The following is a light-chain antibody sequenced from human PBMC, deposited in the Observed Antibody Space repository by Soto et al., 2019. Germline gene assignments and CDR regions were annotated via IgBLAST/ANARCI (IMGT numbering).Light chain of an antibody. Sequence: QSVLTQPPSASGTPGQRVTISCSGSSSNIGSKTVNWYQQLPGTAPKLLIYSNYQRPSGVTDLFSGSKSGTSASLAISVLQSEDEAYYYCSAWDASLNGYVFGTGTKLTVL. CDR3: SAWDASLNGYV. CDR1: SSNIGSKT. CDR2: SNY. V-gene: IGLV1-44*01. J-gene: IGLJ1*01.